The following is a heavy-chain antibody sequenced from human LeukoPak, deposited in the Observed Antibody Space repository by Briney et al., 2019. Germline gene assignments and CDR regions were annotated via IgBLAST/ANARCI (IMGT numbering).Heavy chain of an antibody. CDR1: GGSISSYY. CDR3: ARSEMVRVQPHGWFDP. CDR2: IYYSGST. D-gene: IGHD3-10*01. J-gene: IGHJ5*02. Sequence: SETLSLTCTASGGSISSYYWSWIRQPPGKGLEWIGYIYYSGSTNYNPSLKSRVTISVDTSKNQFSLKLSSVTAADTAVYYCARSEMVRVQPHGWFDPWGQGTLVTVSS. V-gene: IGHV4-59*01.